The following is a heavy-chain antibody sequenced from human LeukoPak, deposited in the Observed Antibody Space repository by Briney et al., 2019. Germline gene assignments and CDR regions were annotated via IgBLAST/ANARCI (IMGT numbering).Heavy chain of an antibody. CDR2: ISAYNGNT. CDR3: ARDLNPYYGSGSYNY. V-gene: IGHV1-18*01. CDR1: GYTFTSYG. J-gene: IGHJ4*02. Sequence: ASVKVSCKASGYTFTSYGISWVRQAPGQGLEWMGWISAYNGNTNYAQKLQGRVTMTTDTSTSTAYMELRSLRSDDTAGYYCARDLNPYYGSGSYNYWGQGTLVTVSS. D-gene: IGHD3-10*01.